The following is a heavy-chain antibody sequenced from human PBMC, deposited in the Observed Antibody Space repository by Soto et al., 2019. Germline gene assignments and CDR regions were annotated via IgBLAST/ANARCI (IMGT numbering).Heavy chain of an antibody. CDR3: AREGDDYGDYKRAFDI. D-gene: IGHD4-17*01. Sequence: EVQLVESGGGLVKPGGSLRLSCEASGFTFRSYSMNWVRQAPGKGLEWVSSISTTSSYIYYGDSVKGRFTISRDNAKNPLCMQINSLRAEDTAIYYCAREGDDYGDYKRAFDIWGQGTTVTVSS. CDR1: GFTFRSYS. J-gene: IGHJ3*02. V-gene: IGHV3-21*01. CDR2: ISTTSSYI.